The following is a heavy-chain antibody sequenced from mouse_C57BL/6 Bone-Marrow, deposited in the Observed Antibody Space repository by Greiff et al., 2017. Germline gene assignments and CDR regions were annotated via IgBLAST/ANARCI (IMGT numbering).Heavy chain of an antibody. CDR3: ARRPPTTVVATDYFDY. CDR2: IDPANGNT. J-gene: IGHJ2*01. D-gene: IGHD1-1*01. V-gene: IGHV14-3*01. Sequence: VQLQQSVAELVRPGASVKLSCTASGFNIKNTYMHWVKQRPEQGLEWIGRIDPANGNTKYAPKFQGKATITADTSSNTAYLQLSSLTSEDTAIYYCARRPPTTVVATDYFDYWGQGTTLTVSS. CDR1: GFNIKNTY.